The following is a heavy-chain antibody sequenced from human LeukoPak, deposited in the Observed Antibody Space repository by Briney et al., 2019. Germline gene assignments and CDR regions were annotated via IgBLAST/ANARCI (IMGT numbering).Heavy chain of an antibody. J-gene: IGHJ3*02. CDR2: IKSKTDGGTT. V-gene: IGHV3-15*01. Sequence: PGRSLRLSCAASGFTFSNAWMSWVRQAPGKGLEWVGRIKSKTDGGTTDYAAPVKGRFTISRDDSKNTLYLQMNSLKTEDTAVYYCTTDLAYDAFDIWGQGTMVTVSS. CDR3: TTDLAYDAFDI. D-gene: IGHD2-21*01. CDR1: GFTFSNAW.